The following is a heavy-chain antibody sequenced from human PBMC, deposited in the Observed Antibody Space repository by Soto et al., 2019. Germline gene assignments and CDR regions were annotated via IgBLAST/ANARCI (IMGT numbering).Heavy chain of an antibody. CDR2: MNPNSGNT. CDR1: GYTFTSYD. J-gene: IGHJ6*02. Sequence: ASVKVSCKASGYTFTSYDINWVRQATGQGLERMGWMNPNSGNTGYAQKFQGRVTMTRNTSISTAYMVLSSLRAEDTSVYYCAKDLRLGFLEWLLSTLHHYGMDVWGQGTTVTVSS. CDR3: AKDLRLGFLEWLLSTLHHYGMDV. V-gene: IGHV1-8*01. D-gene: IGHD3-3*01.